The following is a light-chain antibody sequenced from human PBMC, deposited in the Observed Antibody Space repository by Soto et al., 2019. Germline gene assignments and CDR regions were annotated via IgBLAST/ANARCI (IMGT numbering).Light chain of an antibody. V-gene: IGKV1-27*01. CDR3: QKYNSAPRT. Sequence: DIEMTQSPSSLSASVGDRVTITCRASQCISNYLAWYQQKPGKVPELLIYGASTLQSGVPSRFSGSGSGTDFTLTISRLQPEDVATYYCQKYNSAPRTFGQGTKVEI. CDR2: GAS. J-gene: IGKJ1*01. CDR1: QCISNY.